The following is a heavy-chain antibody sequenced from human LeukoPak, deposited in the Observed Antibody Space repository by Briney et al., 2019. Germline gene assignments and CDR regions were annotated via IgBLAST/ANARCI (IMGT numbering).Heavy chain of an antibody. J-gene: IGHJ4*02. CDR3: ARQDTAMDMYYFDY. D-gene: IGHD5-18*01. V-gene: IGHV3-53*01. CDR2: IYNGGST. CDR1: GFTVRSNY. Sequence: GGSLRLSCAASGFTVRSNYMSWVRQAPGKGLEWVSVIYNGGSTYYADSVKGRFTISRYNSKNTLYLQMNSLRAEDTAVYYCARQDTAMDMYYFDYWGQGTLVTVSS.